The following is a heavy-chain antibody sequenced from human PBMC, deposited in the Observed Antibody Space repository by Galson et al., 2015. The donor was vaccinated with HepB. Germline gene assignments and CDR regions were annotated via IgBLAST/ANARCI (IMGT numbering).Heavy chain of an antibody. CDR3: ARDKGYYYYYMDV. CDR2: IKQDGSEK. CDR1: GFTFSSYW. J-gene: IGHJ6*03. Sequence: SLRLSCAASGFTFSSYWMSWVRQAPGKGLEWVANIKQDGSEKYYVDSVKGRFTISRDNAKNSLYLQMNSLRAEDTAVYYCARDKGYYYYYMDVWGKGTTVTVSS. V-gene: IGHV3-7*03.